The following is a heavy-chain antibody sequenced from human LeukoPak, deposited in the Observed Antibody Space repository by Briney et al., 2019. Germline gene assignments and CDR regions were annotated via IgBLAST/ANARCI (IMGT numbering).Heavy chain of an antibody. CDR1: GFSLSSYW. V-gene: IGHV3-7*01. CDR2: IKQDGSEK. Sequence: GGSLRLSCASSGFSLSSYWMSWVRQAPGKGLEWVASIKQDGSEKYYVDSVKGRFTISRDSAKKSLYLQTNNLRAEDTAVYYCARALDSSSSRYQAFEYWGQGTPVTVSS. D-gene: IGHD2-2*01. J-gene: IGHJ4*02. CDR3: ARALDSSSSRYQAFEY.